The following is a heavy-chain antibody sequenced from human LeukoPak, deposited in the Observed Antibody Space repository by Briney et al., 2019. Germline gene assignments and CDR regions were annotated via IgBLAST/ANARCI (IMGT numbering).Heavy chain of an antibody. CDR1: GYTFTGYY. D-gene: IGHD2-15*01. V-gene: IGHV1-2*02. J-gene: IGHJ4*02. CDR2: INPNSGGT. Sequence: ASVEVSCKASGYTFTGYYMHWVRQAPGQGLEWMGWINPNSGGTNYAQKFQGRVTMTRDASISTAYMELSRLRSDDTAVYYCAVNIVVVVAATRTEDDYWGQGTLVTVSS. CDR3: AVNIVVVVAATRTEDDY.